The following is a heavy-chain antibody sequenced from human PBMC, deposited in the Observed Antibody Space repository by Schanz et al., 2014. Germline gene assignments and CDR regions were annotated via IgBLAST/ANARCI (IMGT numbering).Heavy chain of an antibody. CDR3: ARRGRYNWNDYGMDV. D-gene: IGHD1-20*01. V-gene: IGHV3-11*01. J-gene: IGHJ6*02. CDR2: ISSSGSTT. Sequence: PGGSLRLSCAVSGFTFSDYYMSWIRQAPGKGLEWVSYISSSGSTTHYADSVKGRFTISRDNAKNSLYLQMNSLRAEDTAVYYCARRGRYNWNDYGMDVWGQGTTVTVSS. CDR1: GFTFSDYY.